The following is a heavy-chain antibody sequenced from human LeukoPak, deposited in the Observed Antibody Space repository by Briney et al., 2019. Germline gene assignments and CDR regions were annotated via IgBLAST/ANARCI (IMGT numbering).Heavy chain of an antibody. CDR1: RYTFTGYY. V-gene: IGHV1-18*04. CDR2: ISAYNGNT. Sequence: ASVKVSCKASRYTFTGYYMHWVRQAPGQGLEWMGWISAYNGNTNYAQKLQGRVTMTTDTSTGTAYMELRSLRSDDTAVYYCARTQSFGIAGQPRDPWGQGTLVTVSS. J-gene: IGHJ5*02. CDR3: ARTQSFGIAGQPRDP. D-gene: IGHD6-13*01.